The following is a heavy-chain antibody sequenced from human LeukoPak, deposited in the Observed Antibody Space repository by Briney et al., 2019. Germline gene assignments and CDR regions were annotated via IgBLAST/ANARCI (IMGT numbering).Heavy chain of an antibody. V-gene: IGHV3-21*01. Sequence: SVKGRFTISRDNAKNSLYLQMSSLRAEDTAVYYCARQPDYYGSSGYFYYYYYYMDVWGKGTTVTVSS. J-gene: IGHJ6*03. CDR3: ARQPDYYGSSGYFYYYYYYMDV. D-gene: IGHD3-22*01.